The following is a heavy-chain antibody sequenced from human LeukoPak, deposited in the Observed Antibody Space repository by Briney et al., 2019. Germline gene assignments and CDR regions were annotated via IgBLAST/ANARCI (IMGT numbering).Heavy chain of an antibody. J-gene: IGHJ4*02. CDR2: ISSSGSTI. V-gene: IGHV3-11*04. Sequence: PGGSLRLSCAASGFTFSDYYMSWIRQAPGKGLEWVSYISSSGSTIYYADSVKGRFTISRDNAKNSLYLQMNSLRAEDTAVYYCASGTRRYDYVWGSYRYSPPSDYWGQGTLVTVSS. D-gene: IGHD3-16*02. CDR3: ASGTRRYDYVWGSYRYSPPSDY. CDR1: GFTFSDYY.